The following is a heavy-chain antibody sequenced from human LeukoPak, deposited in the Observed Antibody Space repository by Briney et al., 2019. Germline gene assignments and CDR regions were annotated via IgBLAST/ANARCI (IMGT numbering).Heavy chain of an antibody. D-gene: IGHD1-26*01. V-gene: IGHV4-34*01. J-gene: IGHJ4*02. CDR3: ARSYSGSYLPFDY. CDR2: INHSGST. Sequence: SETLSLTCAVYGGSFSGYYWSWIRQPPGKGLEWIGEINHSGSTNYNPSLESRVTISVDTSKNQFSLKLSSVTAADTAVYYCARSYSGSYLPFDYWGQGTLVTVSS. CDR1: GGSFSGYY.